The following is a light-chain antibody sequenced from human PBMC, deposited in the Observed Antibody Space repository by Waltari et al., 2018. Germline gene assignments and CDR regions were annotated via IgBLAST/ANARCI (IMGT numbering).Light chain of an antibody. J-gene: IGLJ3*02. CDR3: CSYAGSSTWV. V-gene: IGLV2-23*02. CDR2: DVS. Sequence: SALTQPASVSGSPGQSITIPCTGTSSAVGGYNYVSWYQQHPGNAPKLMIYDVSKRPSGVSDRFSGSKSGNTASLTISGLQAEDEADYYCCSYAGSSTWVFGGGTKLTVL. CDR1: SSAVGGYNY.